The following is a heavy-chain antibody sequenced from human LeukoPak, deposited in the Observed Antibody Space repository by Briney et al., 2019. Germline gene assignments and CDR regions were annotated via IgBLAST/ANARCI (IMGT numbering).Heavy chain of an antibody. D-gene: IGHD3-10*01. CDR3: AKGQMVRGVTTSYYTDA. J-gene: IGHJ6*03. CDR1: GFTFSSYV. Sequence: PGGSLRLSCAASGFTFSSYVMSWVRQAPGKGLEWVSAIGGYSLTVYNAQSLKGRFTVSRDNSKNTLYLQVTDLRVDDTAVYYCAKGQMVRGVTTSYYTDAWGKGTRVTVSS. CDR2: IGGYSLTV. V-gene: IGHV3-23*01.